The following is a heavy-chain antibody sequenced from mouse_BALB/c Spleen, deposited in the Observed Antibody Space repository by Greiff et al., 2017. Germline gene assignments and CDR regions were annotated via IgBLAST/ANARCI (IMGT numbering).Heavy chain of an antibody. D-gene: IGHD3-1*01. CDR2: IYPGSGST. Sequence: LQQPGSELVRPGASVKLSCTASGYTFTSYWMHWVKPRHGQGLEWIGNIYPGSGSTNYDEKFKSKGTLTVDTSSSTAYLQLSSLTSEDSAVYYCARGLGLRGACFAYWGQGTLVTVSA. J-gene: IGHJ3*01. V-gene: IGHV1S22*01. CDR1: GYTFTSYW. CDR3: ARGLGLRGACFAY.